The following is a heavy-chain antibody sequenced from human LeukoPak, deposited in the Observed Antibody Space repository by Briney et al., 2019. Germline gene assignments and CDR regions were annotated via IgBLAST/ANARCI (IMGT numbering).Heavy chain of an antibody. Sequence: GGSLRLSCAASGFTFSSYAMSWVRQAPGKGLEWVSAISGSGGSTYYADSVKGRFTISRDNSKNTLYLQMNSLRAEDTAVYYCARDSEVGATHFNYIDYWGQGTLVTVSS. CDR1: GFTFSSYA. J-gene: IGHJ4*02. CDR3: ARDSEVGATHFNYIDY. D-gene: IGHD1-26*01. CDR2: ISGSGGST. V-gene: IGHV3-23*01.